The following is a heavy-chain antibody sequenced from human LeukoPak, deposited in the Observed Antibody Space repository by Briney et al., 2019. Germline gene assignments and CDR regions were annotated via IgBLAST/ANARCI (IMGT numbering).Heavy chain of an antibody. CDR2: ISTSSNI. J-gene: IGHJ4*02. D-gene: IGHD4-23*01. CDR1: GFTFTDYT. Sequence: GGSLRLSCAASGFTFTDYTINWVRQALGKGLEWVSSISTSSNIYYADSVKGRFTVSRDNAKNSVYLQTNSLRAEDTAVYYCARDRSYVGFDYWGQGTLVTVSS. V-gene: IGHV3-69-1*01. CDR3: ARDRSYVGFDY.